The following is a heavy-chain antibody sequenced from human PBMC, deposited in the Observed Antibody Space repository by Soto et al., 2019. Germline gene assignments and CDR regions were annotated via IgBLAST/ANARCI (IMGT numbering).Heavy chain of an antibody. D-gene: IGHD3-10*01. CDR3: ASGAYYYYMDV. CDR1: GFTFSSYG. J-gene: IGHJ6*03. CDR2: IWYDGSNK. V-gene: IGHV3-33*01. Sequence: GGSLRLSCAASGFTFSSYGMHWVRQAPGKGLEWVAVIWYDGSNKYYADSVKGRFTISRDNSKNTLYLQMNSLRAEDTAVYYCASGAYYYYMDVWGKGTTVTVSS.